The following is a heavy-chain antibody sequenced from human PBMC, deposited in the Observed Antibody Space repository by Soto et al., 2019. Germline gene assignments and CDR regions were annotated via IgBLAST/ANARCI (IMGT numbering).Heavy chain of an antibody. D-gene: IGHD2-15*01. CDR1: GVSIKANDYY. J-gene: IGHJ4*02. Sequence: SETLSLTCIVSGVSIKANDYYWGWVRQPPGKGLEWIGNIFYGGSTFYNPSLRTRLSISVDTSKNQFSLRLNSVTAADTAVYYCAAFVVPASRNTGFDFWGQGTLVTVSS. CDR2: IFYGGST. CDR3: AAFVVPASRNTGFDF. V-gene: IGHV4-39*01.